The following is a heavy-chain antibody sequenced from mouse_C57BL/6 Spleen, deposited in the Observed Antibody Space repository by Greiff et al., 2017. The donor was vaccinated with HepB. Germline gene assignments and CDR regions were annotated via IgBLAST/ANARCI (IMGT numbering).Heavy chain of an antibody. Sequence: VQLQQSGAELARPGASVKLSCKASGYTFTSYGISWVKQRTGQGLEWIGEIDPRSGNTDYNEKFKGKATLTADKSSSTAYMELRSLTSEDSAVYFCAGSSGFITTVVANFDYRGQGTTLPVSS. D-gene: IGHD1-1*01. CDR3: AGSSGFITTVVANFDY. J-gene: IGHJ2*01. V-gene: IGHV1-81*01. CDR2: IDPRSGNT. CDR1: GYTFTSYG.